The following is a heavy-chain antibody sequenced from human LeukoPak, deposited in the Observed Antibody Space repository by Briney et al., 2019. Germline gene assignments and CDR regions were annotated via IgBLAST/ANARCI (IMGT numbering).Heavy chain of an antibody. CDR1: GGTFSSYA. Sequence: GASVKVSCKASGGTFSSYAISWVRQAPGQGLEWMGGIIPIFGTANYAQKFQGRVTITTDESTSTAYMELSSLRSEDTAVYYCARAGQRNWNYAYYYYYMDVWGKGTTVTVSS. J-gene: IGHJ6*03. V-gene: IGHV1-69*05. CDR3: ARAGQRNWNYAYYYYYMDV. CDR2: IIPIFGTA. D-gene: IGHD1-7*01.